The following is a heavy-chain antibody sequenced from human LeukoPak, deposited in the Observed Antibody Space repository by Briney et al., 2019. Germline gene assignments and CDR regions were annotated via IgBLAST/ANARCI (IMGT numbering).Heavy chain of an antibody. J-gene: IGHJ4*02. CDR1: GYTLTELS. CDR3: ATYDEVDTAMVLGY. V-gene: IGHV1-24*01. CDR2: FDPEDGET. D-gene: IGHD5-18*01. Sequence: ASVKVSCKVSGYTLTELSMHWVRQAPGKGLEWMGGFDPEDGETIYAQKFQGRVTMTEDTSTDTAYMELSSLRSEDTAVYYCATYDEVDTAMVLGYWGQGTLVTVSS.